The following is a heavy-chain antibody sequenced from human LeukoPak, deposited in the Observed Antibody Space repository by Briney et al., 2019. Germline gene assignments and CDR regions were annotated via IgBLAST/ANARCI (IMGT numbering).Heavy chain of an antibody. D-gene: IGHD4-11*01. CDR3: AGYTGTTVTTISYYYYMDV. CDR1: GGTFSSYA. J-gene: IGHJ6*03. CDR2: IIPIFGTA. V-gene: IGHV1-69*13. Sequence: SVKVSCKASGGTFSSYAISWVRQAPGQGLEWMGGIIPIFGTANYAQKFQGRVTITADESTSTAYMELSSLRSEDTAVYYCAGYTGTTVTTISYYYYMDVWGKGTTVTVSS.